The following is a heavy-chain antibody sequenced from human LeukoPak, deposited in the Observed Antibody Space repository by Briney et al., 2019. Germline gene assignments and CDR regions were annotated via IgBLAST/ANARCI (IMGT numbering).Heavy chain of an antibody. V-gene: IGHV4-59*01. Sequence: PSETLSLTCTVSGGSISSYYWSWIRQPPGKGLEWIGYIYYSGSTNYNPSLKSRVTISVDTSKNQFSLKLSSVTAADTAVYYCARHVDTAMVEYWCFDLWGRGTLVTVSS. J-gene: IGHJ2*01. CDR1: GGSISSYY. CDR2: IYYSGST. CDR3: ARHVDTAMVEYWCFDL. D-gene: IGHD5-18*01.